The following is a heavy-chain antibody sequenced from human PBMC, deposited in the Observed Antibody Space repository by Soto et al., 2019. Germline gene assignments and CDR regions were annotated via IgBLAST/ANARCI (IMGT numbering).Heavy chain of an antibody. Sequence: CSASGFTFSSYEMNWVRQAPGKWRYWVSYISSSGSTIYYADSVKGRFTISRDNAKNSLYLQMNSLRAEDTAVYYCARDGTVLLWFGETYYYYGMDVWGQGTTVTVSS. CDR3: ARDGTVLLWFGETYYYYGMDV. J-gene: IGHJ6*02. V-gene: IGHV3-48*03. D-gene: IGHD3-10*01. CDR1: GFTFSSYE. CDR2: ISSSGSTI.